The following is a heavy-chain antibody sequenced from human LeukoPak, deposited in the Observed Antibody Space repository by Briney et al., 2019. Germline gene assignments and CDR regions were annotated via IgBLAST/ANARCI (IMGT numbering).Heavy chain of an antibody. CDR3: ARGYVPPEDAEYFQH. CDR1: GYTLTELS. D-gene: IGHD3-10*02. CDR2: FDPEDGET. V-gene: IGHV1-24*01. J-gene: IGHJ1*01. Sequence: ASVKVSCKVSGYTLTELSMHWVRQAPGKGLEWMGGFDPEDGETIYAQKFQGRVTMTEDTSTDTAYMELSRLRSDDTAVYYCARGYVPPEDAEYFQHWGQGTLVTVSS.